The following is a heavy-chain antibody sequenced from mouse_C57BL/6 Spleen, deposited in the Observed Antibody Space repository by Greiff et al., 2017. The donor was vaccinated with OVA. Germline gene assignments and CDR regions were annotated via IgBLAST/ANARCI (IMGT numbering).Heavy chain of an antibody. CDR3: ARTPTGGYFDV. CDR1: GYTFTSYW. Sequence: VQLQQPGAELVRPGSSVKLSCKASGYTFTSYWMHWVKQRPIQGLEWIGNIDPSDSETHYNQKFKDKATLTVDKSSSTAYMQLSSLTSEDSAVYYCARTPTGGYFDVWGTGTTVTVSS. CDR2: IDPSDSET. V-gene: IGHV1-52*01. J-gene: IGHJ1*03.